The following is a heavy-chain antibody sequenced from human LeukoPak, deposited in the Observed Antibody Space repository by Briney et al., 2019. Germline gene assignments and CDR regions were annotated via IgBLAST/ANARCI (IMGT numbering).Heavy chain of an antibody. CDR2: IKRKTDGGTT. V-gene: IGHV3-15*01. CDR3: TTDRVTMIVVVTPDAFDI. D-gene: IGHD3-22*01. CDR1: GFTFSNAW. J-gene: IGHJ3*02. Sequence: GGSLRLSCAASGFTFSNAWMSWVRQAPGKGLEWVGRIKRKTDGGTTDYAAPVKGRFTISRDDSKNTLYLQMNSLKTEDTAVYYCTTDRVTMIVVVTPDAFDIWGQGTMVTVSS.